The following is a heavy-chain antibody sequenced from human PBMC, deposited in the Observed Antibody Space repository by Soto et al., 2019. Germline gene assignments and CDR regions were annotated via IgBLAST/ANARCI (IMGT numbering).Heavy chain of an antibody. CDR3: ARDGPRIAARPGAFDI. V-gene: IGHV1-69*13. Sequence: GASVKVSCEACGGRFSSYAISWVRQAPGQGLEWMGGIIPIFGTANYAQKFQGRVTITADESTSTAYMELSSLRSEDTAAYYCARDGPRIAARPGAFDIWGQGTMVTVSS. CDR2: IIPIFGTA. CDR1: GGRFSSYA. D-gene: IGHD6-6*01. J-gene: IGHJ3*02.